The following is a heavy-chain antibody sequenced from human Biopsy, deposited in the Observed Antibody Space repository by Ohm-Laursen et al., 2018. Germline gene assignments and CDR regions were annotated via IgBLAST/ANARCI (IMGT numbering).Heavy chain of an antibody. CDR2: ISCTGYT. V-gene: IGHV4-59*11. CDR3: ARGSNDFGGLYFPR. CDR1: GGSFTGHY. J-gene: IGHJ4*02. Sequence: TLSLTCTVSGGSFTGHYWSWIRQPPGKGLEWIGHISCTGYTSYNASLKSRVTISVDTSRNHFSLGLSSLTTADTAVYYCARGSNDFGGLYFPRWGQGTLLTVSS. D-gene: IGHD4-23*01.